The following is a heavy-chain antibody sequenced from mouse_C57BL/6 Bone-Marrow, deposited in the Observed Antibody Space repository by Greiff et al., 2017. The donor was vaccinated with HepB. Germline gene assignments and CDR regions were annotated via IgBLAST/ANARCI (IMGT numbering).Heavy chain of an antibody. D-gene: IGHD2-4*01. Sequence: ESGPGLVKPSQSLSLTCSVTGYSITSGYYWNWIRQFPGNKLEWMGYISYDGSNNYNPSLKNRISITRDTSKNQYFLKLNSVTTEDTATYYWASIYYDDERVPYWGQGTLVTVAA. CDR2: ISYDGSN. J-gene: IGHJ3*01. CDR1: GYSITSGYY. CDR3: ASIYYDDERVPY. V-gene: IGHV3-6*01.